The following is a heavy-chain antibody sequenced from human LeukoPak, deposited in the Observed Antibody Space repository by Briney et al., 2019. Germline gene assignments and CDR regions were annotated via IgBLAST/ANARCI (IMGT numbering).Heavy chain of an antibody. CDR3: ARDASTLMPNYFDY. Sequence: PSETLSLTCTVSGGSVSSGAFYWSWIRQPAGKGLEWIGRIYTSGSTNYSPSLRGRITISIDTSKNQFSLQLSSVTAADTAVYYCARDASTLMPNYFDYWGQGTLVTVSS. D-gene: IGHD5-24*01. CDR1: GGSVSSGAFY. CDR2: IYTSGST. J-gene: IGHJ4*02. V-gene: IGHV4-61*02.